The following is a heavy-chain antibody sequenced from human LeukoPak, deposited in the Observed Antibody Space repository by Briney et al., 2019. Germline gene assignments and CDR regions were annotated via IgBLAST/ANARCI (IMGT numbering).Heavy chain of an antibody. J-gene: IGHJ4*02. CDR1: GYTFTSYD. V-gene: IGHV1-8*01. D-gene: IGHD3-10*01. CDR3: ARGGKYYYGSGSYYNEYYFDY. Sequence: GASVKVSCKASGYTFTSYDINWVRQATGQGLEWMGWMNPNSGNTGYAQKFQGRVTMTRNTSISTAYMELSSLRSEDTAVYYCARGGKYYYGSGSYYNEYYFDYWGQGTLVTVSS. CDR2: MNPNSGNT.